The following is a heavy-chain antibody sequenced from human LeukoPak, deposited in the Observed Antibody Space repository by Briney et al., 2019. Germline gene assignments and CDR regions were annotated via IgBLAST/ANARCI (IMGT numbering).Heavy chain of an antibody. Sequence: SVKVSCKASGGTFSSYAISWVRRAPGQGLEWMGGIIPIFGTANYAQKFQGRVTITADESTSTAYMELSSLRSEDTAVYYCARAQNYDSSGYYWDFDYWGQGTLVTVSS. CDR3: ARAQNYDSSGYYWDFDY. D-gene: IGHD3-22*01. CDR1: GGTFSSYA. CDR2: IIPIFGTA. J-gene: IGHJ4*02. V-gene: IGHV1-69*13.